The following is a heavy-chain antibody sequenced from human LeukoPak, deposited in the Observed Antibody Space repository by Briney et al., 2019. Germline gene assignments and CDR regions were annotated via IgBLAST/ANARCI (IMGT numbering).Heavy chain of an antibody. J-gene: IGHJ6*02. CDR2: INPNNGGT. V-gene: IGHV1-2*04. CDR1: GYTFTGYF. CDR3: ARDHCSSGGCYENYYYGVDV. Sequence: ASVKASCKASGYTFTGYFIQWVRQAPGQGLEWMGWINPNNGGTNYAQKFQGSVTMTRDTSINTAYMEVSRLRSDDTAVYYCARDHCSSGGCYENYYYGVDVWGQGTTVTVSS. D-gene: IGHD2-15*01.